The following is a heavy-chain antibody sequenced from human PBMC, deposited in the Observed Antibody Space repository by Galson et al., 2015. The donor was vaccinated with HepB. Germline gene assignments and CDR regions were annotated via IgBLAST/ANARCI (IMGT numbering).Heavy chain of an antibody. V-gene: IGHV3-48*02. J-gene: IGHJ4*02. CDR2: ISSSSSTI. CDR3: ARDASTYYDFGHNFDY. CDR1: GFTFSSYS. Sequence: SLRLSCAASGFTFSSYSMNWVRQAPGKGLEWVSYISSSSSTIYYADSVKGRFTISRDNAKNSLYLQMNSLRDEDTAVYYCARDASTYYDFGHNFDYWGQGTLVTVSS. D-gene: IGHD3-3*01.